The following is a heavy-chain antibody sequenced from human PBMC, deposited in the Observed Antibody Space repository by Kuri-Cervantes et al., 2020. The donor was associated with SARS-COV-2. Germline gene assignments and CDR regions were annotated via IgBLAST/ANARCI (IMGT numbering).Heavy chain of an antibody. CDR3: ARETVVVPAALDV. Sequence: LRLSCTVSGGSISSGGYYWSWIRQHPGKGLEWIGYIYYSGSTYYNPSLKSRVTISVDTSKSQFSLKLSSVTAADTAVYYCARETVVVPAALDVWGKGTTVTVSS. D-gene: IGHD2-2*01. V-gene: IGHV4-31*03. CDR1: GGSISSGGYY. CDR2: IYYSGST. J-gene: IGHJ6*04.